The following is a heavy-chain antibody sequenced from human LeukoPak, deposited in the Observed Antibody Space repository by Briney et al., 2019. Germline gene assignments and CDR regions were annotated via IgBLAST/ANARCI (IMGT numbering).Heavy chain of an antibody. CDR3: ARAFRGIFGVFEAFDI. D-gene: IGHD3-3*01. Sequence: SETLSLTCSVSGYSISSGYYWGWIRQPPGKGLEWIGSIYHSGSTYYNPSLKSRVTISEDTSKNQFSLKLSSVTAADTAVYYCARAFRGIFGVFEAFDIWGQGTMVTVSS. CDR2: IYHSGST. CDR1: GYSISSGYY. V-gene: IGHV4-38-2*02. J-gene: IGHJ3*02.